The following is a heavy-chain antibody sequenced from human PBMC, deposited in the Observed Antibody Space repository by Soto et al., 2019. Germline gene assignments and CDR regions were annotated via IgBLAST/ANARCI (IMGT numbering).Heavy chain of an antibody. CDR2: ISSNGGST. D-gene: IGHD3-9*01. CDR1: GFTFSNYG. J-gene: IGHJ6*04. V-gene: IGHV3-64*01. CDR3: AGDTFDI. Sequence: GGSLRLSCAASGFTFSNYGIHWVRQAPGKGLEYVSAISSNGGSTYYAKSVKGRFTISRDNAKNTVFLQMGSLRAEDMGVYYCAGDTFDIWGKGTTVTVSS.